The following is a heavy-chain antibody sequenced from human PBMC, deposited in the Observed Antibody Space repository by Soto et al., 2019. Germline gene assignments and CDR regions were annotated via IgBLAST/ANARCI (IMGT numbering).Heavy chain of an antibody. J-gene: IGHJ4*02. D-gene: IGHD6-19*01. V-gene: IGHV3-30*18. CDR1: GFTFSSYG. CDR2: ISYDGSNK. CDR3: AKGTWSPSSGWYDY. Sequence: PGGSLRLSCAASGFTFSSYGMHWVRQAPGKGLEWVAVISYDGSNKYYADSVKGRFTISRDNSKNTLYLQMNSLRAEDTAVYYCAKGTWSPSSGWYDYWGQGSLVTVSS.